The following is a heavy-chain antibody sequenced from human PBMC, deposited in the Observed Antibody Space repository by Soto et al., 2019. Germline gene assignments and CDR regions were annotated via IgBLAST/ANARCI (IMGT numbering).Heavy chain of an antibody. Sequence: SETLSLTCTVSGGSVSSGSYYWSWIRQPPGKGLEWIGYIYYSGSTNYNPSLKSRVTISVDTSKNQFSLKLSSVTAADTAVYYCARLNRSQYYFDYCGQGTLVTVAS. CDR1: GGSVSSGSYY. CDR2: IYYSGST. CDR3: ARLNRSQYYFDY. V-gene: IGHV4-61*01. J-gene: IGHJ4*02.